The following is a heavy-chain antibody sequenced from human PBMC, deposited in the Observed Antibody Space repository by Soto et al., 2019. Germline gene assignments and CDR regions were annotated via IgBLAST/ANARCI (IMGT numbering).Heavy chain of an antibody. V-gene: IGHV1-69*13. CDR2: IIPIFGTA. J-gene: IGHJ4*02. Sequence: ASVKVSCKASGGTFSSYAISWVRQAPGQGLEWMGGIIPIFGTANYAQKFQGRVTITADESTSTAYMELSSLRSEDTAVYYCARVIAVAGYFDYWGQGTLVTVSS. CDR3: ARVIAVAGYFDY. D-gene: IGHD6-19*01. CDR1: GGTFSSYA.